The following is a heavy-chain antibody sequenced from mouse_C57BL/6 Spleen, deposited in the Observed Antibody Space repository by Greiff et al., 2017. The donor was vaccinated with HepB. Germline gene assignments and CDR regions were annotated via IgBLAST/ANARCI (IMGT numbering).Heavy chain of an antibody. J-gene: IGHJ2*01. CDR2: IHPNSGST. D-gene: IGHD2-5*01. V-gene: IGHV1-64*01. CDR3: ARDSNYGFYYFDY. CDR1: GYTFTSYW. Sequence: VQLQQPGAELVKPGASVKLSCKASGYTFTSYWMHWVKQRPGQGLEWIGMIHPNSGSTNYNEKFKSKATLTVDKSSSTAYMQLSSLTSEDSAVYNCARDSNYGFYYFDYWGQGTTLTVSS.